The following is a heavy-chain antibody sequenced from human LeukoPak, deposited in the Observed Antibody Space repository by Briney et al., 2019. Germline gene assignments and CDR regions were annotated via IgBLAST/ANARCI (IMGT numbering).Heavy chain of an antibody. CDR2: IYGGGST. V-gene: IGHV3-53*01. CDR3: ASWPGGWYGEDS. J-gene: IGHJ4*02. D-gene: IGHD6-19*01. Sequence: GGSLRLSCEASGFTVSSNYMSWVRQAPGKGLEWVSVIYGGGSTYYADSVKGRFTISRDTSKNTLYLQMNSLRAEDTAVYYCASWPGGWYGEDSWGQGTLVTVSS. CDR1: GFTVSSNY.